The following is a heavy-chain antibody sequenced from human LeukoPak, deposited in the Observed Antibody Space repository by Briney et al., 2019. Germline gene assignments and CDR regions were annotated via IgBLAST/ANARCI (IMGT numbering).Heavy chain of an antibody. CDR3: ARGRVSPSTWYSTYYYYFYMDV. D-gene: IGHD1-1*01. V-gene: IGHV4-59*01. J-gene: IGHJ6*03. CDR1: DDSITMYY. Sequence: SETLSLTCSVSDDSITMYYWTWIRQPPGKGLEWIGYVDHTGSTNFNPSLNGRVSISRDTTKNLFSLRLRSVTAADTAVYFCARGRVSPSTWYSTYYYYFYMDVWGKGTTVTVSS. CDR2: VDHTGST.